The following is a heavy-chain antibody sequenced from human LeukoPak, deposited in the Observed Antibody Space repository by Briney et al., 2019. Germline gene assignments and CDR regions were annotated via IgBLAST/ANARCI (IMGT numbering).Heavy chain of an antibody. J-gene: IGHJ4*02. CDR2: ISGSGGTT. Sequence: PGGSLRLSCAASGFIFRNYDMRWVRQAPGEGLEWVASISGSGGTTYYTDSVKGRFTISRDNSKNTLYLHMYSLRVEDTALYYCAKDSALWGQGTLVTVSS. CDR1: GFIFRNYD. D-gene: IGHD3-10*01. CDR3: AKDSAL. V-gene: IGHV3-23*01.